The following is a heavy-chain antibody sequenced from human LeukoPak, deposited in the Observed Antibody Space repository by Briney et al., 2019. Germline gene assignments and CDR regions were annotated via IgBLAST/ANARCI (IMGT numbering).Heavy chain of an antibody. CDR2: ISPTTGGT. V-gene: IGHV1-2*02. Sequence: ASVKVSCKASGYTFTGSYTHWVRQAPGQGLEWVGWISPTTGGTNYAQKFQGRVTMTRDTSISTAYMELSSLRSDDTAVYYCARDRDGGSAVAGNYWGQGTLVTV. J-gene: IGHJ4*02. D-gene: IGHD2-15*01. CDR1: GYTFTGSY. CDR3: ARDRDGGSAVAGNY.